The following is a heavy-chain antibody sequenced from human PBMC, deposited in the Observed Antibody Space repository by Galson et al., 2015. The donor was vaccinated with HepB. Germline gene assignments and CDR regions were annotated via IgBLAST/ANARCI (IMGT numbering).Heavy chain of an antibody. Sequence: CAISGDSVSSNSAAWNWIRQSPSRGLEWLGRTYYRSKWYNDYAVSVKSRITINPDTSKNQFSLQLNSVTPEDTAVYYCARDRRAYYDFWSGTEDYYYGMDVWGQGTTVTVSS. CDR2: TYYRSKWYN. V-gene: IGHV6-1*01. CDR3: ARDRRAYYDFWSGTEDYYYGMDV. CDR1: GDSVSSNSAA. J-gene: IGHJ6*02. D-gene: IGHD3-3*01.